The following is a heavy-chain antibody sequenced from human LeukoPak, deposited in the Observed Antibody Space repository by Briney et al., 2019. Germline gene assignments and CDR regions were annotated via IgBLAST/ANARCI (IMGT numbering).Heavy chain of an antibody. Sequence: PSETLSLTCTVSGGSISSYYWSWIRQPPGKGLEWIGYICYSGSTNYNPSLKSRVTISVDTSKNQFSLKLSSVTAADTAVYYCARLYGDYLPFDYWGQGTLVTVSS. CDR2: ICYSGST. CDR1: GGSISSYY. CDR3: ARLYGDYLPFDY. V-gene: IGHV4-59*08. D-gene: IGHD4-17*01. J-gene: IGHJ4*02.